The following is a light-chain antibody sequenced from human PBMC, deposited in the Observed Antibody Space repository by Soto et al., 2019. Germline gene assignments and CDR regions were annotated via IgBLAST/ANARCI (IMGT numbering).Light chain of an antibody. CDR1: QSVSTN. CDR2: GSS. V-gene: IGKV3-15*01. Sequence: VLAHSPPTPSFSPREIGTPSFTSSQSVSTNLAWYQQKLGQAPRVLIYGSSSRATGVPARFSGSGSGTEFTLTISSLQSEDSGIYYCLQDNDWPLSTFGQGTRLENK. CDR3: LQDNDWPLST. J-gene: IGKJ5*01.